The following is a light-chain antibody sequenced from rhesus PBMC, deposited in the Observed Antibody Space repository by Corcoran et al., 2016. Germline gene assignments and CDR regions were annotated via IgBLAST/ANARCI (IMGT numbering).Light chain of an antibody. CDR2: DVH. CDR3: SSYGSGSTFI. J-gene: IGLJ1*01. CDR1: SSDIGAHNR. Sequence: QAAPTQSPSVSGSPGQSVTITCTRPSSDIGAHNRFSWYQQSPGKAPKLMTYDVHQRPSGVSDRFSGSKSASTASLTISGLQAEDEADYYCSSYGSGSTFIFGDGTRLTVL. V-gene: IGLV2-13*03.